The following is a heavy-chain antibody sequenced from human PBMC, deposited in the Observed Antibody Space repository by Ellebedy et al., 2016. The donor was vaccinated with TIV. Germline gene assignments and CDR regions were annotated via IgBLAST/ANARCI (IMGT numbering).Heavy chain of an antibody. CDR1: GGSISSRSYY. CDR3: ARHGSYFGESSRAYYFAY. Sequence: MPSETLSLTCTVSGGSISSRSYYWGWIRQPPGKGLEWIGSIYYSGSTYYNPSLKSRVTISVDTSKNQFSLRLRSLTAADTAVYFCARHGSYFGESSRAYYFAYWGQGSLVSVSS. V-gene: IGHV4-39*01. CDR2: IYYSGST. J-gene: IGHJ4*02. D-gene: IGHD4-17*01.